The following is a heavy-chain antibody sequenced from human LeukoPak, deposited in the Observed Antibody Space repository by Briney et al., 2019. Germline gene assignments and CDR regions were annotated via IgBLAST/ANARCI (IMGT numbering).Heavy chain of an antibody. CDR3: ARDQGDGFDI. J-gene: IGHJ3*02. CDR2: ISSSSSYI. V-gene: IGHV3-21*01. CDR1: GFTFSSYS. Sequence: GRSLRLSCAASGFTFSSYSMNWVRQAPGKGLEWVSSISSSSSYIYYADSVKGRFTISRDNAKNSLYLQMNSLRAEDTAVYYCARDQGDGFDIWGQGTMVTVSS.